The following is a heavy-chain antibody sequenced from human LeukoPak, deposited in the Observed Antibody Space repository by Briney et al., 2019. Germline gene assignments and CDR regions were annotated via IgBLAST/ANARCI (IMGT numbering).Heavy chain of an antibody. V-gene: IGHV1-69*13. J-gene: IGHJ6*03. D-gene: IGHD2-15*01. CDR3: AILCIESGGISSLDYMDV. Sequence: ASVKVCCKASGGTFSSYVISWVRQAPGQGLEWMGGIIPMFGTANYAQKFQGRVTITADESTSTAYMELSSLRSEDTAVYYCAILCIESGGISSLDYMDVWGKGTTVTISS. CDR2: IIPMFGTA. CDR1: GGTFSSYV.